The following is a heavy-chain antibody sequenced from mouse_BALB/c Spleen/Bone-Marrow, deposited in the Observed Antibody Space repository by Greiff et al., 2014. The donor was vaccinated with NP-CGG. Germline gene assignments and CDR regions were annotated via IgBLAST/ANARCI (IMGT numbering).Heavy chain of an antibody. CDR1: GYDFTSYL. CDR3: ARNANWLFTY. V-gene: IGHV1-54*01. CDR2: INPGSGGS. J-gene: IGHJ3*01. D-gene: IGHD4-1*01. Sequence: VQLQQSGAEVVRPGTSVKVSCKASGYDFTSYLIEWIKQRPGQGLEWIGVINPGSGGSNYNEKFTGKATLTVDKSSSTAYMQLSSLTSGDSAVYFCARNANWLFTYWGQGTLVTVSA.